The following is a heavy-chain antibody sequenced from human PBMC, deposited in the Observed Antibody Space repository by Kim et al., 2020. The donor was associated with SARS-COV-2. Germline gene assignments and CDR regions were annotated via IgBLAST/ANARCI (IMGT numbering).Heavy chain of an antibody. CDR3: AREGETRAWYFDL. Sequence: GGSLRLSCAASGFTVSSNYMSWVRQAPGKGLEWVSIIYSGGSTYYADSVKGRFTISRDNSRNTLYLRMNSLRAEDTAVYYCAREGETRAWYFDLWGRGTLVTVSS. D-gene: IGHD2-21*01. J-gene: IGHJ2*01. V-gene: IGHV3-66*01. CDR2: IYSGGST. CDR1: GFTVSSNY.